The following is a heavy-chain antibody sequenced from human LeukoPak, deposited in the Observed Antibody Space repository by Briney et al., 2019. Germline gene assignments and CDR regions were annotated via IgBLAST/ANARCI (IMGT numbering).Heavy chain of an antibody. CDR1: GYTFTSYG. Sequence: ASVKASCKASGYTFTSYGISWVRQAPGQGLEWMGWISAYNGNTNYAQKLQGRVTMTTDTSTSTAYMELRSLRSDDTAVYYCARDFTYYYDSSGYYPFDYWGQGTLVTVSS. CDR2: ISAYNGNT. D-gene: IGHD3-22*01. V-gene: IGHV1-18*01. CDR3: ARDFTYYYDSSGYYPFDY. J-gene: IGHJ4*02.